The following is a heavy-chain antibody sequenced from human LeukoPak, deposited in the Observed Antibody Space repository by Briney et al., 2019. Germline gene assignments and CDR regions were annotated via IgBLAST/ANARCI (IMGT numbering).Heavy chain of an antibody. D-gene: IGHD3-22*01. J-gene: IGHJ6*02. CDR2: ISGDGGST. Sequence: GGSLRLSCAASGFTFDDYAMHWVRQAPGKGLEWVSLISGDGGSTYYADSVKGRFTISRDNSKNSLYLQMYSLRTEDTALYYCAKDERDYYDSSGPMDVWGQGTTVTVSS. V-gene: IGHV3-43*02. CDR1: GFTFDDYA. CDR3: AKDERDYYDSSGPMDV.